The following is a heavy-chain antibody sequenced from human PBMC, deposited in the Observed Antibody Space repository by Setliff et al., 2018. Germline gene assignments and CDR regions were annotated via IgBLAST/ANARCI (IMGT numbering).Heavy chain of an antibody. D-gene: IGHD1-26*01. CDR1: GASVRHTSYF. V-gene: IGHV4-61*10. CDR2: IYVTGKP. J-gene: IGHJ4*02. Sequence: SETLSLTCTVSGASVRHTSYFWTWVRQPAGKGLEWIGHIYVTGKPEVNPSLKSRVAMSIDTSKNQFSLKLTSVTAADAAVYYCANSAYLRELDYWGPGTLVTVSS. CDR3: ANSAYLRELDY.